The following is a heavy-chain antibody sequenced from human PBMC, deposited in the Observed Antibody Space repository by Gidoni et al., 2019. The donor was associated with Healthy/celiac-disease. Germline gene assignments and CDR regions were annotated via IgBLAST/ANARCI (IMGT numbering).Heavy chain of an antibody. Sequence: QLQLQESGPGLVKPSETLSLTCTVSGGSISSSSYYWGWIRQPPGKGLEWIGSIYYSGSTYYNPSLKSRVTISVDTSKNQFSLKLSSVTAADTAVYYCARGKPRIAARPDYYYYGMDVWGQGTTVTVSS. CDR3: ARGKPRIAARPDYYYYGMDV. D-gene: IGHD6-6*01. CDR2: IYYSGST. V-gene: IGHV4-39*07. J-gene: IGHJ6*02. CDR1: GGSISSSSYY.